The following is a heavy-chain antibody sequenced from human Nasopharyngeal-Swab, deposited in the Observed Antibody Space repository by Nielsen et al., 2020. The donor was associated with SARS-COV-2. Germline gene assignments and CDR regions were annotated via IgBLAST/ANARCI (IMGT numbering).Heavy chain of an antibody. D-gene: IGHD2/OR15-2a*01. CDR3: VRLDVSYGNKLFDQ. V-gene: IGHV4-39*07. J-gene: IGHJ5*02. CDR2: VHYDGST. CDR1: GGSISSSTNYC. Sequence: SETLSLTCAVSGGSISSSTNYCWVWIRQPPGKGLEWIGTVHYDGSTYYSPSLKSRVTTSVDTSRDQFSLTLSSVTAADTAVYYCVRLDVSYGNKLFDQWGQGNLVTVAS.